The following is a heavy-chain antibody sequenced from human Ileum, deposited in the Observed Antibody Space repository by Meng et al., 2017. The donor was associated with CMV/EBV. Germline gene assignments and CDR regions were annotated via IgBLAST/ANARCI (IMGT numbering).Heavy chain of an antibody. D-gene: IGHD3-10*01. J-gene: IGHJ5*02. CDR1: VGSLTNYS. Sequence: APVSRLLLPSRTLPRPCPSSVGSLTNYSWPRNRQPAGKGLEWIGRIHPTGTTDDNPSLRSRVSMSLDKSKNQFSLKLTSVTAADTAVYFCARAAARGVPVDLWGQGTLVTVSS. CDR3: ARAAARGVPVDL. CDR2: IHPTGTT. V-gene: IGHV4-4*07.